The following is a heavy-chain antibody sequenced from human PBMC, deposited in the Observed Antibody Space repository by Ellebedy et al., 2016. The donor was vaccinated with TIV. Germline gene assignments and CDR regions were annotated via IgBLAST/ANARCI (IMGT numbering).Heavy chain of an antibody. J-gene: IGHJ3*02. Sequence: GESLKISCAASGFTFSSYAMHWVRQAPGKGLEWVAVISYDGSNKYYADSVKGRFTISRDNSKNTLYLQMNSLRAEDTAVYYCARAHHDTGGHDAFDIWGQGKMVTVSS. CDR3: ARAHHDTGGHDAFDI. CDR1: GFTFSSYA. V-gene: IGHV3-30-3*01. D-gene: IGHD1-14*01. CDR2: ISYDGSNK.